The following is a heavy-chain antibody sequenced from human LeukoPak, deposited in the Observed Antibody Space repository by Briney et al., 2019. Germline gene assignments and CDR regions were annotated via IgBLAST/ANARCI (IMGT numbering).Heavy chain of an antibody. D-gene: IGHD6-6*01. Sequence: GGSLRLSCAASGFTVSSNYMSWVRQAPGKGLEWVSVIYSCGSTYYPDSVKGRFTISRDNSKNTLYLQMNSLRAEDTAVYYCAKDVLAQLVRDTAGYFDYWGQGTLVTVSS. CDR3: AKDVLAQLVRDTAGYFDY. J-gene: IGHJ4*02. CDR2: IYSCGST. V-gene: IGHV3-66*01. CDR1: GFTVSSNY.